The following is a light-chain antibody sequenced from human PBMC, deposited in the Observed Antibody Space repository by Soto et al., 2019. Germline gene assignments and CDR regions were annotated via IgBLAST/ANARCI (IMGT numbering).Light chain of an antibody. CDR1: QSVSSN. V-gene: IGKV3-15*01. J-gene: IGKJ4*01. CDR2: GAS. CDR3: QQWSKGPSLT. Sequence: EIVMTQSPATLSVSPGERATLSCRASQSVSSNLAWYQQKPGQAPRLLIYGASTRATGIPARFSGSGSGTEFTLTISSLQSEDSAVYYCQQWSKGPSLTFGGGTKVDIK.